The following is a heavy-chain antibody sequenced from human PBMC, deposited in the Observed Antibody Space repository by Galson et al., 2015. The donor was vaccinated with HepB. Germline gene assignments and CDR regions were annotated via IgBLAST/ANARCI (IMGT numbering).Heavy chain of an antibody. V-gene: IGHV4-34*01. Sequence: LTCAVYGGSFSGYYWSWIHQPPGKGLEWIGEINHSGSTNYNPSLKSRVTISVDTSKNQFSLKLSSVTAADTAVYYCARGRGMSVLIWFGELSNINWFDPWGQGTLVTVSS. CDR1: GGSFSGYY. CDR3: ARGRGMSVLIWFGELSNINWFDP. J-gene: IGHJ5*02. CDR2: INHSGST. D-gene: IGHD3-10*01.